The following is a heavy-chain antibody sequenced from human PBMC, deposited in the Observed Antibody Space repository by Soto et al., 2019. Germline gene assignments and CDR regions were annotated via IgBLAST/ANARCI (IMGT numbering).Heavy chain of an antibody. CDR2: IGRRSDI. CDR1: GFSFSTYS. V-gene: IGHV3-21*01. D-gene: IGHD2-15*01. J-gene: IGHJ6*02. CDR3: AREEAAWPLAYGLDV. Sequence: GGSLRLSCEASGFSFSTYSMHWVRQAPGKGLEWVSSIGRRSDIYYADSVKGRFTISRDNAKNSVSLQMNSLRDEDTAVYYCAREEAAWPLAYGLDVWGQGTTVTVSS.